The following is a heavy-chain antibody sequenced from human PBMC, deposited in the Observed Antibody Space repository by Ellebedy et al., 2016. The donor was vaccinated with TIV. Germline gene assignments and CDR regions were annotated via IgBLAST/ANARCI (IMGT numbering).Heavy chain of an antibody. CDR1: GFTVTANY. Sequence: PGGSLRLSCAASGFTVTANYMSWVRQAPGKGLEWVSVIYSGGGTHYADSVEGRFTISRDNSENTLILQMDSLRAEDTAIYFCVREALGGDYFDYWGLGTLVTVSS. D-gene: IGHD3-16*01. CDR3: VREALGGDYFDY. CDR2: IYSGGGT. V-gene: IGHV3-66*01. J-gene: IGHJ4*02.